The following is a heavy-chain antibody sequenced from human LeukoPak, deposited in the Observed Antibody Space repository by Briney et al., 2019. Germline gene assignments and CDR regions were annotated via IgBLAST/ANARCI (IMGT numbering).Heavy chain of an antibody. CDR3: ARDRTSSWYGPIDY. CDR1: GLTFSSYA. CDR2: ISGSGGST. D-gene: IGHD6-13*01. J-gene: IGHJ4*02. V-gene: IGHV3-23*01. Sequence: GGSLRLSCAASGLTFSSYAMSWVRQAPGKGLEWVSAISGSGGSTYYADSVKGRFTISRDNSKNTLYLQMNSLRAEDTAVYYCARDRTSSWYGPIDYWGQGTLVTVSS.